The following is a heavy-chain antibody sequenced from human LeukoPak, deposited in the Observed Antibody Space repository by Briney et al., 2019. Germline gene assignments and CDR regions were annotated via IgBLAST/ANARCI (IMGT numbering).Heavy chain of an antibody. Sequence: PGGSLRLSCAASGFTFSSYAMSWVRQAPGEGLEWVSAISGSGGSTYYAGSVKGRFTISRDNSKNTLYLQMNSLRAEDTAVYYCAKEVEVVPAAGSCYFDYWGQGTLVTVSS. CDR1: GFTFSSYA. D-gene: IGHD2-2*01. CDR3: AKEVEVVPAAGSCYFDY. CDR2: ISGSGGST. V-gene: IGHV3-23*01. J-gene: IGHJ4*02.